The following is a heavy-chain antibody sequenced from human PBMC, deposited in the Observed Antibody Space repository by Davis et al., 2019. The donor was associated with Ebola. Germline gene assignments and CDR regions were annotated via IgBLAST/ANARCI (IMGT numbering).Heavy chain of an antibody. D-gene: IGHD2-2*02. CDR2: INPNSGGT. J-gene: IGHJ6*02. CDR3: VRERRCSSTSCYTSYYYGMDV. Sequence: ASVKVSCKASGYTFTGYYMHWVRQAPGQGLEWMGWINPNSGGTNYAQKFQGWVTMTRDTSISTAYMELSRLRPDDTAVYYCVRERRCSSTSCYTSYYYGMDVWGQGTTVTVSS. CDR1: GYTFTGYY. V-gene: IGHV1-2*04.